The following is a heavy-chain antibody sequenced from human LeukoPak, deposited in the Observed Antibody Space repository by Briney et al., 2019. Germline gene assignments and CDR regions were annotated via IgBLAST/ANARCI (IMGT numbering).Heavy chain of an antibody. J-gene: IGHJ3*01. V-gene: IGHV3-23*01. CDR3: AKARIAAAGTGAFDV. D-gene: IGHD6-13*01. Sequence: GGSLRLSCAASGFTFSSYAMTWVRQAPGKGLEWVSAFSATDGSAQYAESVKGRFTISRDNSKNTLYLQMNSLRAEDTAVYYCAKARIAAAGTGAFDVRGQGTMVTVSS. CDR2: FSATDGSA. CDR1: GFTFSSYA.